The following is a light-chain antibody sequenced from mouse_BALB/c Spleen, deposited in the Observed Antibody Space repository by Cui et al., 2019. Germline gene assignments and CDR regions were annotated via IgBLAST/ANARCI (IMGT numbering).Light chain of an antibody. CDR2: SIS. CDR1: SSVSSSY. V-gene: IGKV4-79*01. CDR3: QQWSSNPFT. Sequence: QIVLTHSPAIMSASPGERVTMTCSASSSVSSSYLYWYQQKSGSSPKLWIYSISNLASGVPARFSGSGSGTSYSLTINSMEAEDAATYYCQQWSSNPFTFGSGTKLEIK. J-gene: IGKJ4*01.